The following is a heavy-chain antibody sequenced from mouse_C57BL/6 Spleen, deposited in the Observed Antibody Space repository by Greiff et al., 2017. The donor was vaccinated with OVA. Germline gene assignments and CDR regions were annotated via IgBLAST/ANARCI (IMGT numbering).Heavy chain of an antibody. D-gene: IGHD2-2*01. CDR2: FRNKANGYTT. J-gene: IGHJ4*01. Sequence: EVQGVESGGGLVQPGGSLSLSCAASGFTFTDYYMSWVRQPPGKALEWLGFFRNKANGYTTEYSASVKGRFTISRDNSQSILYLQMNALRAEDSATYYCARYNGYDGGYYAMDYWGQGTSVTVSS. V-gene: IGHV7-3*01. CDR1: GFTFTDYY. CDR3: ARYNGYDGGYYAMDY.